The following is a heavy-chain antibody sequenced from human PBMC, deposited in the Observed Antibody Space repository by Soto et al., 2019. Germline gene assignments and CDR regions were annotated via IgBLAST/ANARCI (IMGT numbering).Heavy chain of an antibody. V-gene: IGHV4-59*12. J-gene: IGHJ4*02. CDR1: GGSISSYY. CDR2: VYYSGST. Sequence: PSETLSLTCIVSGGSISSYYWSWIRQPPGKGLDWIGYVYYSGSTNYNPSLKSRVTISLDTSKNQFSLKLTSVTAADTAVYYCARDKITGLFDYWGQGTLVTVSS. CDR3: ARDKITGLFDY. D-gene: IGHD2-8*02.